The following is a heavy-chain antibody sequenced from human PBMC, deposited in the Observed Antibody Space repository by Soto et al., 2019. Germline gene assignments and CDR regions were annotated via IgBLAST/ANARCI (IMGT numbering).Heavy chain of an antibody. CDR3: ARGRTGTTPGYGMDV. D-gene: IGHD1-7*01. Sequence: KSSETLSLTCAVYGGSFSGYYWSWIRQPPGKGLEWIGEINHSGSTNYNPSLKSRVTISVDTSKNQFSLKLSSVTAADTAVYYCARGRTGTTPGYGMDVWGQGTTVTVSS. V-gene: IGHV4-34*01. CDR2: INHSGST. J-gene: IGHJ6*02. CDR1: GGSFSGYY.